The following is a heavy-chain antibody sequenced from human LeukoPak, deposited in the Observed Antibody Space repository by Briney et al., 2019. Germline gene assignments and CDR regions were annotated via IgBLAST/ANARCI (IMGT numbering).Heavy chain of an antibody. CDR3: ARVWAGAAAGTVPDH. CDR1: GYSISSGYY. V-gene: IGHV4-38-2*01. Sequence: PSETLSLTCAVSGYSISSGYYWGWIRQPPGKGLEWIGSIYHSGSTYYNASLKSRVTISVDMSKNQFSVKLNSVTAADTAVYYCARVWAGAAAGTVPDHWGQGTLVTVSS. D-gene: IGHD6-13*01. CDR2: IYHSGST. J-gene: IGHJ5*02.